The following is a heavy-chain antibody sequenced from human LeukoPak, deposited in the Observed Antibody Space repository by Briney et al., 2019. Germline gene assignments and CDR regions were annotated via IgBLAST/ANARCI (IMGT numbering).Heavy chain of an antibody. Sequence: GGSLRLSCAASGFTFSSYAMSWVRQAPGKGLEWVSSISGGSTYYADSVKGRFTISRDNSKNTLYLQMNSLRAEDTAVYYCAKDNVLRSYDILTGYSIYYFDYWGQGTLVTVSS. D-gene: IGHD3-9*01. J-gene: IGHJ4*02. CDR1: GFTFSSYA. CDR2: ISGGST. V-gene: IGHV3-23*01. CDR3: AKDNVLRSYDILTGYSIYYFDY.